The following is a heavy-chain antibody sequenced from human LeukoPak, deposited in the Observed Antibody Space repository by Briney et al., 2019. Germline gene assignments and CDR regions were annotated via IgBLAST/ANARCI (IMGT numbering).Heavy chain of an antibody. CDR2: INPNSGGT. V-gene: IGHV1-2*02. CDR1: GYTFTDYY. Sequence: ASVKVSCKASGYTFTDYYMHWVRQAPGQGLGWMGWINPNSGGTNYAQKFQGRVTMTRDTSISTAYMELSSLKSDDTAVYYCARDLYGSGSFGYWGQGTLVTVSS. D-gene: IGHD3-10*01. J-gene: IGHJ4*02. CDR3: ARDLYGSGSFGY.